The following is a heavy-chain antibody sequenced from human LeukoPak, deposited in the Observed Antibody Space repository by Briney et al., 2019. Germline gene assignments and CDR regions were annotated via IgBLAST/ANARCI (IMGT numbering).Heavy chain of an antibody. CDR1: GGSFSGYY. CDR2: INHSGST. D-gene: IGHD3-22*01. V-gene: IGHV4-34*01. Sequence: SETLSLTCAVYGGSFSGYYWSWIRQPPGKGLEWIGEINHSGSTNYNPSLKSRITMSADTSKNQFSLKLRSVTVADTAVYYCTRGTDYYDSSGYSHGPFHIWGQGTMVTVSS. CDR3: TRGTDYYDSSGYSHGPFHI. J-gene: IGHJ3*02.